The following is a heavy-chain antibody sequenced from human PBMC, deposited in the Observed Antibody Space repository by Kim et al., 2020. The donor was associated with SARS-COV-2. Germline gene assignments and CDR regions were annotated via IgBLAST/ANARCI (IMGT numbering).Heavy chain of an antibody. Sequence: SRVTISVDTSKNQFSLKLSSVTAADTAVYYCARAQNYYGSGSPPGSFDYWGQGTLVTVSS. J-gene: IGHJ4*02. V-gene: IGHV4-34*01. CDR3: ARAQNYYGSGSPPGSFDY. D-gene: IGHD3-10*01.